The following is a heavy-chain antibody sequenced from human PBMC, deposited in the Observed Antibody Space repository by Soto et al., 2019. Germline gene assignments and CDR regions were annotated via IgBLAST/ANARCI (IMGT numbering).Heavy chain of an antibody. CDR3: ARDTGDGTFDF. CDR2: INAGYGNT. D-gene: IGHD7-27*01. Sequence: QVHLVQSGAEVRKPGASVKGSCKASGYTFSSYAMHWVRQAPGQRLEWMGWINAGYGNTKSSQKFQYRVTISRDTSASTAYMELTSLRSEDTAVYYCARDTGDGTFDFWGQGTLVTVSS. CDR1: GYTFSSYA. J-gene: IGHJ4*02. V-gene: IGHV1-3*01.